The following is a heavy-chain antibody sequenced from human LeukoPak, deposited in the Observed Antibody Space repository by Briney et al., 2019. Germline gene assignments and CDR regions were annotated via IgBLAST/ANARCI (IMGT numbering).Heavy chain of an antibody. Sequence: PGGSLRLSCVASGFPFSSYWMTWVRQAPGKGLEWVANIKQDGSKKSYVDSVKGRFTISRDNAKNSLYLQMNSLRAEDTAVYYCARGYLYSSGWYPPEGYWGQGTLVTVSS. CDR1: GFPFSSYW. J-gene: IGHJ4*02. CDR3: ARGYLYSSGWYPPEGY. V-gene: IGHV3-7*01. D-gene: IGHD6-19*01. CDR2: IKQDGSKK.